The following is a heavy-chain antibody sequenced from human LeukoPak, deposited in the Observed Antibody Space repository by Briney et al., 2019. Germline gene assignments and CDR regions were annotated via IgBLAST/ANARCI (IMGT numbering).Heavy chain of an antibody. CDR3: PTSGGDYYYYSLDV. CDR2: IIPVLGTT. J-gene: IGHJ6*03. CDR1: GGTFSRYA. Sequence: SVKVSCKASGGTFSRYAISWVRQAPGQGLEWMGGIIPVLGTTNYAQTFQNKVTITADESTSTTYMELSSLTSEDTAVYYCPTSGGDYYYYSLDVWGKGTPVTISS. D-gene: IGHD3-10*01. V-gene: IGHV1-69*13.